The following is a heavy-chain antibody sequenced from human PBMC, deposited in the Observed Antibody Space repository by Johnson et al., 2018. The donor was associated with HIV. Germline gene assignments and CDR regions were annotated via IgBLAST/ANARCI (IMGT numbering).Heavy chain of an antibody. Sequence: QVQLVESGGGLVQPGGSLRLSCAASGFTFSSYGMHWVRQAPGKGLEWVAFIRSDGSNKYYADSVKGRFTISRDNSKNTLYLQMNSLRAEDTAVYYCASRYTVDAFDIWGQGTMVTVSS. CDR3: ASRYTVDAFDI. D-gene: IGHD1-1*01. J-gene: IGHJ3*02. V-gene: IGHV3-30*02. CDR2: IRSDGSNK. CDR1: GFTFSSYG.